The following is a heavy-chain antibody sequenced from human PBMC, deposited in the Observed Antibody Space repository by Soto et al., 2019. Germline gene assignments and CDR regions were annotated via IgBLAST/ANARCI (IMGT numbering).Heavy chain of an antibody. Sequence: SETLSVTCTVSGGSISSYCWNWIRQPPGKGLEWIGYIYSTGSTNYNPSLKSRVTLSVEKSKSHFSLKLSSVTAADTAVYYCARSGYTYGNFDYWGQGTQVTV. V-gene: IGHV4-59*01. D-gene: IGHD5-18*01. CDR1: GGSISSYC. CDR3: ARSGYTYGNFDY. J-gene: IGHJ4*02. CDR2: IYSTGST.